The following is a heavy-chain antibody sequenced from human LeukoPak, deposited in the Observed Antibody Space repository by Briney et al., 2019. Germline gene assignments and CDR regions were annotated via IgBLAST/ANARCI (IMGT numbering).Heavy chain of an antibody. J-gene: IGHJ4*02. Sequence: GGSLRLSCAASGFTFSTFAMHWVRQAPGTGLEWVANIKQDGSEKYYGDSVRGRFTISRDNAKNSLSLQMNSLRVEDTAVYYCARAVGNSGIDHWGQGTLVTVSS. CDR3: ARAVGNSGIDH. V-gene: IGHV3-7*04. CDR1: GFTFSTFA. D-gene: IGHD4-23*01. CDR2: IKQDGSEK.